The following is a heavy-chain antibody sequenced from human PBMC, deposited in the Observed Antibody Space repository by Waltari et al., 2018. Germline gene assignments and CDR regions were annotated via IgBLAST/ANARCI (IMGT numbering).Heavy chain of an antibody. CDR2: IYYSGST. V-gene: IGHV4-39*07. D-gene: IGHD4-17*01. CDR1: GGSISSSSYY. CDR3: ARIATVIGTRAYAFDI. Sequence: QLQLQESGPGLVKPSETLSLTCTVSGGSISSSSYYWGCIRQPPGKGLEWIGSIYYSGSTYYNPSLKSRVTISVDTSKNQFSLKLSSVTAADTAVYYCARIATVIGTRAYAFDIWGQGTMVTVSS. J-gene: IGHJ3*02.